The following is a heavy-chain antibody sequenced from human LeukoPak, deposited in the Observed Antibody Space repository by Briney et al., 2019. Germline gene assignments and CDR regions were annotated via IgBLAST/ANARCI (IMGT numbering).Heavy chain of an antibody. CDR2: IYYSGST. Sequence: SETLSLTCTVSGGSISSYYWSWIRQPPGKGLEWIGYIYYSGSTNYNPSLKSRVTISVDTSKNQFSLKLSSVTAADTAVYYCARAVTTLTTNWFDPWGQGTLVTVSS. J-gene: IGHJ5*02. V-gene: IGHV4-59*01. D-gene: IGHD4-17*01. CDR3: ARAVTTLTTNWFDP. CDR1: GGSISSYY.